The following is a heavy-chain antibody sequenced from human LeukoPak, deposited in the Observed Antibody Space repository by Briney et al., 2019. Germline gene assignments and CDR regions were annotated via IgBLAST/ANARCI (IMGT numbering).Heavy chain of an antibody. CDR2: ISSSSYI. D-gene: IGHD4-17*01. J-gene: IGHJ5*02. V-gene: IGHV3-21*01. CDR1: GFTFSNYN. CDR3: ARGMTTVTTWFDP. Sequence: PGGSLRLSCAASGFTFSNYNMNWVRQAPGKGLEWVSSISSSSYIYYADSVRGRFTISRDNAKNSLYLQMNSLRAEDTAVYYCARGMTTVTTWFDPWGQGTLVTVSS.